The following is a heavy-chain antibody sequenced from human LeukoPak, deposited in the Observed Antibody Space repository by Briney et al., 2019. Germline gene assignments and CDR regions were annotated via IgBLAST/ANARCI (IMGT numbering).Heavy chain of an antibody. J-gene: IGHJ4*02. V-gene: IGHV3-30-3*01. CDR2: ISYDGSNK. CDR3: ARTTNYDILTYDY. CDR1: GFTFSSYA. D-gene: IGHD3-9*01. Sequence: GGSLRLSCAASGFTFSSYAMHWVRQAPGKGLEWVAVISYDGSNKYYADSVKGRFTISRDNSKNALYLQMNSLRAEDTAVYYCARTTNYDILTYDYWGQGTLVTVSS.